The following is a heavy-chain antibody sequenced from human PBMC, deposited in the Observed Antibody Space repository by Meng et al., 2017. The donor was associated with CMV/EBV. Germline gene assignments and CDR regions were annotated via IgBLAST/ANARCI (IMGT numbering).Heavy chain of an antibody. CDR3: ARGGKGWLQFLGAEYFQH. Sequence: SETLSLTCTVSGGSISSYYWSWIRQPPGKGLEWIGYIYYSGSTNYNPSLKSRVTISVDTSKNQFSLNLSSVTAADTAVYYCARGGKGWLQFLGAEYFQHWGQGTLVTVSS. V-gene: IGHV4-59*12. J-gene: IGHJ1*01. D-gene: IGHD5-24*01. CDR2: IYYSGST. CDR1: GGSISSYY.